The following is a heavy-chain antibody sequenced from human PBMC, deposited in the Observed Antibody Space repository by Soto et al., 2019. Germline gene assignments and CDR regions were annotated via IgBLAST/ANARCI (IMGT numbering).Heavy chain of an antibody. J-gene: IGHJ4*02. Sequence: SGPTLVKPTQTLTLTCTFSGFSLSTSGVGVGWIRQPPGKALEWLALIYWNDDKRYSPSLKSRLTITKDTSKNQVVLTKTNMDPVDTATYYCAHSLVGTTYYYDSSGYYHFGYWGQGTLVTVSS. CDR3: AHSLVGTTYYYDSSGYYHFGY. CDR2: IYWNDDK. V-gene: IGHV2-5*01. CDR1: GFSLSTSGVG. D-gene: IGHD3-22*01.